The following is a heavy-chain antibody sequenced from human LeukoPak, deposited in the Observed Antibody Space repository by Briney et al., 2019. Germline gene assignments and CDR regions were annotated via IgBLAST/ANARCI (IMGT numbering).Heavy chain of an antibody. V-gene: IGHV4-59*01. CDR3: TGRQHIVAVTETRGSFDM. D-gene: IGHD2-21*02. J-gene: IGHJ3*02. CDR1: GGSISQYH. CDR2: VLSSGRA. Sequence: SETLSLTCTVSGGSISQYHWSWIRHPPGKGLDWIGYVLSSGRANVNPSIRSRSTMPVDTSKTQFSLNFNPFADAHTAVYYCTGRQHIVAVTETRGSFDMWGQGKMVTVSS.